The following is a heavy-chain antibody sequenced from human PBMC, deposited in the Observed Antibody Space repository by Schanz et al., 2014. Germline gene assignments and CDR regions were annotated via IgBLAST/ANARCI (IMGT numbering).Heavy chain of an antibody. D-gene: IGHD3-10*01. Sequence: EVQLVESGGGLVKPGGSLRLSCAASGFTFNYAWMNWVRQAPGKGLEWVARIKSESDGGTTDYAAPVQGRFTISRDDSKSTLYLQMNSLNTEDTAVYYCTTPDYYGSGSYSDAFDIWGQGTKVTVSS. CDR3: TTPDYYGSGSYSDAFDI. J-gene: IGHJ3*02. CDR2: IKSESDGGTT. CDR1: GFTFNYAW. V-gene: IGHV3-15*01.